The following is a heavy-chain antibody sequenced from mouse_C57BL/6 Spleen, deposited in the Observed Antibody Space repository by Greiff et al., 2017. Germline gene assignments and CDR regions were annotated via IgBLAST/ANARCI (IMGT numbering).Heavy chain of an antibody. J-gene: IGHJ2*01. V-gene: IGHV1-59*01. CDR3: ARCDDGYYRFDY. CDR2: IDPSDSYT. CDR1: GYTFTSYW. D-gene: IGHD2-3*01. Sequence: QVQLQQPGAELVRPGTSVTLSCKASGYTFTSYWMHWVKQRPGQGLEWIGVIDPSDSYTNYNQKFEGKATLTVDTSSSTAYMQLMCLTSGDSAVYYCARCDDGYYRFDYWGQGTTLTVSS.